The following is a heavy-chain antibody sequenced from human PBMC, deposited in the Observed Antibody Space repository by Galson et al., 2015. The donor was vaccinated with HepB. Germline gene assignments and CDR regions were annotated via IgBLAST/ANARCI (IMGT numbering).Heavy chain of an antibody. CDR1: GYTFTSYY. Sequence: SVKVSCKASGYTFTSYYMHWVRQAPGQGLERMGIINPSGGSTSYAQKFQGRVTMTRDTSTSTVYMELSSLRSEDTAVYYCARSTGGGPFDYWGQGTLVTVSS. CDR3: ARSTGGGPFDY. J-gene: IGHJ4*02. V-gene: IGHV1-46*01. CDR2: INPSGGST. D-gene: IGHD7-27*01.